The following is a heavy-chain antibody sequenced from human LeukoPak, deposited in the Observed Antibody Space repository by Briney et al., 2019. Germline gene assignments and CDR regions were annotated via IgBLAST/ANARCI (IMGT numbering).Heavy chain of an antibody. V-gene: IGHV4-59*01. D-gene: IGHD2-2*01. CDR2: IYYSGST. CDR3: ASHCSSTSCYGMDV. CDR1: GGSFSGYY. Sequence: PSETLSLTCAVYGGSFSGYYWSWIRQPPGKGLEWIGYIYYSGSTNYNPSLKSRVTISVDTSKNQFSLKLSSVTAADTAVYYCASHCSSTSCYGMDVWGQRTTVTVSS. J-gene: IGHJ6*02.